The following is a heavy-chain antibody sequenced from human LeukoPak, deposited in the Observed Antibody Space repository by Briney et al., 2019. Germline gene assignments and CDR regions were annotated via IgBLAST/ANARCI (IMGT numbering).Heavy chain of an antibody. CDR2: LYPSGST. D-gene: IGHD6-19*01. CDR3: ARHKYSSGWPPEGAFDI. J-gene: IGHJ3*02. CDR1: GGSIYSYY. Sequence: SETLSLTCTVSGGSIYSYYWSWIRQPAGKGLEWIGHLYPSGSTNYNPSLKSRVTMSVDTSRNQFSLRLTSVTAADTAVYYCARHKYSSGWPPEGAFDIWGQGTMVTVSS. V-gene: IGHV4-4*07.